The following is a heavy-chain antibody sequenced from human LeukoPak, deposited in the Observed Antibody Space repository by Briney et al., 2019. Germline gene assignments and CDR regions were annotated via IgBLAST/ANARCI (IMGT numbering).Heavy chain of an antibody. CDR3: AAWGASSDP. CDR2: IYYSGST. J-gene: IGHJ5*02. D-gene: IGHD7-27*01. Sequence: PSETLSLTCTVSGGSISNNYWSWIRQPPGKGLEWIGYIYYSGSTNYNPSLKSRVTISVDTSKNQFSLKLSSVTAADTAVYYCAAWGASSDPWGQGTLVTVSS. CDR1: GGSISNNY. V-gene: IGHV4-59*01.